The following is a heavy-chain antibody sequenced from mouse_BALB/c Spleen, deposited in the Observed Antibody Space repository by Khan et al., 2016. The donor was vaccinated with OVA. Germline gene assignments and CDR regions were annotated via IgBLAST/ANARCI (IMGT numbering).Heavy chain of an antibody. CDR2: IWSDGRT. Sequence: QMQLEESGPDLVAPSQSLSITCSVSGFSLTSFAIHWVRQPPGKGLEWLVVIWSDGRTTYNSSLKSRLSISKDNSKSQVFLKINSLQTDDTAMYYCARHQFPLSMDSWGQGTPVTVSS. V-gene: IGHV2-6-2*01. J-gene: IGHJ4*01. CDR3: ARHQFPLSMDS. CDR1: GFSLTSFA.